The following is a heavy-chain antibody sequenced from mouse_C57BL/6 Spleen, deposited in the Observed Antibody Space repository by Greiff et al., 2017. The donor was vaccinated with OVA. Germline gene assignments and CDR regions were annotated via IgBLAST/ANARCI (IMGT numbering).Heavy chain of an antibody. CDR1: GYTFTSYG. Sequence: VMLVESGAELARPGASVKLSCKASGYTFTSYGISWVKQRTGQGLEWIGEIYPRSGNTYYNEKFKGKATLTADKSSSTAYMELRSLTSEDSAVYFCARRDYSNYVGFDYWGQGTTLTVSS. CDR2: IYPRSGNT. CDR3: ARRDYSNYVGFDY. D-gene: IGHD2-5*01. V-gene: IGHV1-81*01. J-gene: IGHJ2*01.